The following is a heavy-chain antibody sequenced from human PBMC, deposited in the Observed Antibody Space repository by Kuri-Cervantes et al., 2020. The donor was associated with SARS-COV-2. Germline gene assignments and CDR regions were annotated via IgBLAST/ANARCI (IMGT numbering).Heavy chain of an antibody. Sequence: SVKVSCKASGGTFSSYAISWVRQAPGQGLEWMGGIIPIFGTANYAQKFQGRVTITADESTSTAYMELSSLRSEDTAVYCCARTYYDYVWGSYQPLSIAFDIWGQGTMVTVSS. CDR2: IIPIFGTA. CDR1: GGTFSSYA. V-gene: IGHV1-69*13. J-gene: IGHJ3*02. D-gene: IGHD3-16*02. CDR3: ARTYYDYVWGSYQPLSIAFDI.